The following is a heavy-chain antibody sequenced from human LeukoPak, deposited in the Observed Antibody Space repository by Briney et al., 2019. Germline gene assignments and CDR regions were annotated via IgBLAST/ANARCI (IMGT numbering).Heavy chain of an antibody. CDR2: IVYSGST. CDR3: GIDTNAPVCDY. CDR1: AGSISSYY. Sequence: SETLSLTCTVSAGSISSYYWSWIRQPPGKGLEWIGYIVYSGSTNYNPSLKSRVTISVNTSKNQFSLKLSSVTAADTAVYYCGIDTNAPVCDYCHQGILISVSS. V-gene: IGHV4-59*12. J-gene: IGHJ4*02. D-gene: IGHD1-1*01.